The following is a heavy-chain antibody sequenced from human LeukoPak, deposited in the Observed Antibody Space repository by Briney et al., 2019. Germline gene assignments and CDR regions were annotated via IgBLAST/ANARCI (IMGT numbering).Heavy chain of an antibody. Sequence: ASVKVSCKASGYTFTSYAMNWVRQAPGQGLEWMGWINTNTGNPTYAQGFTGRFVFSLDTSVSTAYLQISSLKAEDTAVYYCARGYVDYDSSGYYNYWGQGTLVTVSS. V-gene: IGHV7-4-1*02. CDR3: ARGYVDYDSSGYYNY. CDR1: GYTFTSYA. J-gene: IGHJ4*02. CDR2: INTNTGNP. D-gene: IGHD3-22*01.